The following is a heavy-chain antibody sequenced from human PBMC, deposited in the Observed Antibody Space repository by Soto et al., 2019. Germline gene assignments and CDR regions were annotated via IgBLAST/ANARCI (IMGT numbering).Heavy chain of an antibody. V-gene: IGHV4-30-2*01. Sequence: QLQLQESGSGLVKPSQTLSLTCAVSGGSISSGGYSWSWIRQPPGKGLEWIGYIYHSGSTYYNPSPXRXXTIAVDGSKNQFSLKLSSVTAADTAVYYCARVPSPWGQGTLVTVSS. CDR1: GGSISSGGYS. CDR2: IYHSGST. CDR3: ARVPSP. J-gene: IGHJ5*02.